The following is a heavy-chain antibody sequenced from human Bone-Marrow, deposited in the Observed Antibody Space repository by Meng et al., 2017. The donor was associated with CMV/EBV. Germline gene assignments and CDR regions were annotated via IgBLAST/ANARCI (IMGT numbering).Heavy chain of an antibody. V-gene: IGHV1-8*01. J-gene: IGHJ4*02. CDR3: ASIPTGDLVDY. CDR1: GYTFTSYD. CDR2: MNPNSGNT. D-gene: IGHD7-27*01. Sequence: SCKASGYTFTSYDITWVRQATGQGLEWMGWMNPNSGNTGYAQKFQGRVTMTRNTSISTAYMELSSLRSEDTAVYCCASIPTGDLVDYWGQGTLVTVSS.